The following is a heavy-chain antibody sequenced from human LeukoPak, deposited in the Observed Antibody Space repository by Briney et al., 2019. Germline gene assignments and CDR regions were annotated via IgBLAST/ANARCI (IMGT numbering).Heavy chain of an antibody. V-gene: IGHV4-59*01. CDR2: IYYSGST. Sequence: SETLSLTCTVSGGSISSYYWSWIRQPPGKGLEWIGYIYYSGSTNYNPSLKSRVTISVDTSKNQFSLKLSSVTAADTALYYCAKERTARSGWHPIFDSWGQGTLVTVSS. J-gene: IGHJ4*02. D-gene: IGHD6-19*01. CDR3: AKERTARSGWHPIFDS. CDR1: GGSISSYY.